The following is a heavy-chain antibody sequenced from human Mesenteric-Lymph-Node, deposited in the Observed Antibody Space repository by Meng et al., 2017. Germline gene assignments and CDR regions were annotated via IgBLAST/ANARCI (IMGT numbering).Heavy chain of an antibody. D-gene: IGHD4-17*01. CDR2: INPNSGGT. J-gene: IGHJ4*02. V-gene: IGHV1-2*06. CDR1: GYTFTDYS. CDR3: ARDFYGDPPDY. Sequence: ASVKVSCKASGYTFTDYSLHWVRQAPGQGLEWMGRINPNSGGTNYARNLQGRVTMTRDTSVSTAYMELSSLRSDDTAVYYCARDFYGDPPDYWGQGTLVTVSS.